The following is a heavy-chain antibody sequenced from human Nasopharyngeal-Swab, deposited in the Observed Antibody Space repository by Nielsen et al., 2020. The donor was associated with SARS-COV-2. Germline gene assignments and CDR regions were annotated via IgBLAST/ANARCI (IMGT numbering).Heavy chain of an antibody. V-gene: IGHV3-23*01. CDR1: GFIFADYA. CDR3: AKIEGTGGEWMDAIDI. CDR2: ISNCGSNR. J-gene: IGHJ3*02. D-gene: IGHD2-8*02. Sequence: GESLKISCAASGFIFADYAMTWVRQAPGRGLEWVSGISNCGSNRYFLDAVKGRFTISRDNSQNNLFLQMNSLRAEDTALYFCAKIEGTGGEWMDAIDIWGQGTMVTVSS.